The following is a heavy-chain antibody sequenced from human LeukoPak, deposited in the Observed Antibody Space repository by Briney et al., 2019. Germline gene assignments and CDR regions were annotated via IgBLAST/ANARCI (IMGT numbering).Heavy chain of an antibody. Sequence: GGSLRLSCGASGFTFSSHAMTWVRQAPGKGLEWVSAISISGDTTYYADAVKGRFTISRDNSKNTLYVQVNSLGTEDTAAYYCAKGSYYDSSGSFYFDYWGQGTLVTVPS. CDR2: ISISGDTT. CDR1: GFTFSSHA. D-gene: IGHD3-22*01. V-gene: IGHV3-23*01. J-gene: IGHJ4*02. CDR3: AKGSYYDSSGSFYFDY.